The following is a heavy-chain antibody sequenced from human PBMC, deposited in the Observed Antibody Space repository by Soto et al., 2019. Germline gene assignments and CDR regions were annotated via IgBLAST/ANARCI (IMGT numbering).Heavy chain of an antibody. D-gene: IGHD6-19*01. Sequence: ASVKVSCKASGYTFTSYGISWVRQAPGQGLEWKGWISAYNGNTNYAQKLQGRVTMTTDTSTSTAYMELRSLRSDDTAVYYCARGGEQWLVPEPFDYWGQGTLVTVS. CDR1: GYTFTSYG. CDR3: ARGGEQWLVPEPFDY. V-gene: IGHV1-18*01. CDR2: ISAYNGNT. J-gene: IGHJ4*02.